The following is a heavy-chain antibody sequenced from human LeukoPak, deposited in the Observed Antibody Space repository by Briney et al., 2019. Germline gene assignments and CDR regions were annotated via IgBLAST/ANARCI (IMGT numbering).Heavy chain of an antibody. J-gene: IGHJ4*02. CDR2: IYYSGST. V-gene: IGHV4-39*01. CDR1: GGSISSSSYY. CDR3: ARHRYYDFWSVEAFGY. Sequence: PSETLSLTCTVSGGSISSSSYYWGWIRQPPGKGLEWIGSIYYSGSTYYNPSLKSRVTISVDTSKNQFSLKLSSVAAADTAVYYCARHRYYDFWSVEAFGYWGQGTLVTVSS. D-gene: IGHD3-3*01.